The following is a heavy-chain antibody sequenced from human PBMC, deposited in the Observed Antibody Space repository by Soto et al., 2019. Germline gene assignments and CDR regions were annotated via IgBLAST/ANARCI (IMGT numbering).Heavy chain of an antibody. D-gene: IGHD4-17*01. V-gene: IGHV3-23*01. J-gene: IGHJ2*01. CDR2: ISGSGGGT. CDR1: GLTLRNYA. CDR3: AKDSSTVARRGGWYFDL. Sequence: EVQLLESGGGLVQPGGSLRLSCAASGLTLRNYAMSWVRQAPGKGLEWVSTISGSGGGTYYTDSIKGRFNISRDNSKNTLYVQMNSLRAEDTVVYYCAKDSSTVARRGGWYFDLWGRGTLVIVSS.